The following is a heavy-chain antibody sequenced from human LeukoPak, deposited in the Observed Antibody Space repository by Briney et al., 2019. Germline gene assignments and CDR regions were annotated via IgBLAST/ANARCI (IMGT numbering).Heavy chain of an antibody. CDR3: ARGCSGGSCYESKFDP. CDR2: IKQDGSEK. Sequence: GGSLRLSCAASGFTFSSYWMSWVRQAPGKGLEWVANIKQDGSEKHYVDSAKGRFTISRDNAKNSLYLQMNSLRAEDTAVYYCARGCSGGSCYESKFDPWGQGTLVTVSS. D-gene: IGHD2-15*01. V-gene: IGHV3-7*01. CDR1: GFTFSSYW. J-gene: IGHJ5*02.